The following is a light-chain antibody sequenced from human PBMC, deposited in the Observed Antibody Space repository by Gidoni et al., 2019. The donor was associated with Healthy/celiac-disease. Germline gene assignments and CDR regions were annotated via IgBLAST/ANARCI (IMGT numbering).Light chain of an antibody. J-gene: IGKJ3*01. CDR2: DAS. CDR1: QDISNY. CDR3: QQYDNLLRAT. V-gene: IGKV1-33*01. Sequence: DIQMTQSPSSLSASVGDRVTITCQSSQDISNYLNWYQQKPGKAPKLLIYDASNLETGVPSRFSGSGSGTDFTFTISSPQPEDIATYYCQQYDNLLRATFGPGTKVDIK.